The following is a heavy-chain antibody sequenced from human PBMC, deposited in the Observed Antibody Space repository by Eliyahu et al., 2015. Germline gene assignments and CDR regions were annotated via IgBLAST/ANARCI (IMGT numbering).Heavy chain of an antibody. J-gene: IGHJ6*03. CDR2: IYSGGST. V-gene: IGHV3-53*01. D-gene: IGHD3-22*01. CDR1: GFXVXSNY. Sequence: EVQLVESGGGLIQPGGSLRXSCAASGFXVXSNYMSWVRQAPGKGLGWVSVIYSGGSTYYADSVKGRFTISRDNSKNTLYLQMNSLRAEDTAVYYCARDFYYDSSEDYYYYYMDVWGKGTTVTVSS. CDR3: ARDFYYDSSEDYYYYYMDV.